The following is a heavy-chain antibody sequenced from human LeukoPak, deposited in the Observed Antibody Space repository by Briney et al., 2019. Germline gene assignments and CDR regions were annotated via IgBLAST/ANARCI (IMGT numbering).Heavy chain of an antibody. CDR1: TFTFSSYA. D-gene: IGHD4-23*01. CDR2: ISASGGST. Sequence: GGALRLSCAASTFTFSSYAMSWVRQAPGEGLEGVSAISASGGSTYYADSVKGRFTISRDNSKNTLYLQMNSLRAEDTAVYYCARRTTVVGPAPFDHWGQGTLVTASS. J-gene: IGHJ4*02. CDR3: ARRTTVVGPAPFDH. V-gene: IGHV3-23*01.